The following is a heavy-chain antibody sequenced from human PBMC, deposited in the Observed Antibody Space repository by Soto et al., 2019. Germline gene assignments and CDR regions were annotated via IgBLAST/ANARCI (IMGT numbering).Heavy chain of an antibody. CDR3: ARGGWGPPFDF. V-gene: IGHV1-8*01. D-gene: IGHD3-16*01. Sequence: GASVKVSCKASGYTFSSYDLNWVRQASGQGLEWMGWMNPNTGNTGYAQRFQDRVKMTRNTSISTAYLELSSLRSGDTAVYFCARGGWGPPFDFWGQGTPVTVSS. J-gene: IGHJ4*02. CDR2: MNPNTGNT. CDR1: GYTFSSYD.